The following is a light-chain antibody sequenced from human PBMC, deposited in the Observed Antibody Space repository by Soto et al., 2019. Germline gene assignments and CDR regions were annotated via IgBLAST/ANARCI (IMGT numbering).Light chain of an antibody. CDR1: QSVSTY. V-gene: IGKV3-11*01. J-gene: IGKJ1*01. CDR2: DVS. CDR3: QHRSGWPSWT. Sequence: EIVLRQSPATLSLAPGERATLSCGASQSVSTYLAWYQQKPGQAPRLLIYDVSNRATGIPARFSGSGSGTNFTLTISGLEPEDFAVYYCQHRSGWPSWTFGQGTKVAIK.